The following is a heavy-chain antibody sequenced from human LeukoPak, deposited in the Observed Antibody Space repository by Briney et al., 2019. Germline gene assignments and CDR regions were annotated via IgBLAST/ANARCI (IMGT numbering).Heavy chain of an antibody. D-gene: IGHD4-23*01. CDR1: GHTFTSYG. J-gene: IGHJ6*02. Sequence: ASVKVSCKASGHTFTSYGISWVRQAPGQGLEWMGWISAYNGNTNYAQKLQGRVTMTTDTSTSTAYMELRSLRSDDTAVYYCARDSVGTVGYYYYGMDVWGQGTTVTVSS. CDR3: ARDSVGTVGYYYYGMDV. V-gene: IGHV1-18*01. CDR2: ISAYNGNT.